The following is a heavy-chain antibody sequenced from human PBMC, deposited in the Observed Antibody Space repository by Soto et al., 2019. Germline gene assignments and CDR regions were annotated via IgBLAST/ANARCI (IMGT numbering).Heavy chain of an antibody. J-gene: IGHJ5*02. Sequence: QVQLVQSGAEVKKPGSSVKVSCKASGGTFSSYAISWVRQAPGQGLEWMGGIIPIFGTANYAQKFQGRVTITADESTSKAYMERSSLRSEDTAVYYCARGEGSSIAAPQGWFDPWGQGTLVTVSS. D-gene: IGHD6-6*01. CDR3: ARGEGSSIAAPQGWFDP. CDR2: IIPIFGTA. CDR1: GGTFSSYA. V-gene: IGHV1-69*01.